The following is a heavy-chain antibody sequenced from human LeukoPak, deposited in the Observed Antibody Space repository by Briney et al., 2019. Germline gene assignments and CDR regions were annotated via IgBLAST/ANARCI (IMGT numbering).Heavy chain of an antibody. D-gene: IGHD3-9*01. J-gene: IGHJ5*02. CDR3: ASLGTLVP. Sequence: GGSLRLSCAASGFTFSTYLMHWVRQAPGKGLVWVSRINTDGSITTYADSVRGRFTISRDNAKNTLYLQMNSLRDEDTAVYYCASLGTLVPWGQGTLVTVSS. CDR2: INTDGSIT. V-gene: IGHV3-74*03. CDR1: GFTFSTYL.